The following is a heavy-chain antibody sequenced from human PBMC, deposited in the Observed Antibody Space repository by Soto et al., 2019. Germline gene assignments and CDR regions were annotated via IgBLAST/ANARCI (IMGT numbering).Heavy chain of an antibody. V-gene: IGHV4-30-2*01. CDR2: IYHSGST. CDR3: ARYSATTRWFGEPPTNNFDY. J-gene: IGHJ4*02. D-gene: IGHD3-10*01. CDR1: GGSISSGGYS. Sequence: QLQLQESGSGLVKPSQTLSLTCAVSGGSISSGGYSWSWIRQPPGKGLEWIGYIYHSGSTYYNPSLKSRVTISVDRSKNRFSLKLSSVTAADTAVYYCARYSATTRWFGEPPTNNFDYWGQGTLVTVSS.